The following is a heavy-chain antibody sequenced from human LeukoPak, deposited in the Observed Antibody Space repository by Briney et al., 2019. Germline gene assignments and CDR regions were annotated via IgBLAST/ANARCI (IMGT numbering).Heavy chain of an antibody. CDR2: IWYDGSNK. V-gene: IGHV3-33*06. J-gene: IGHJ4*02. CDR3: AKYSSDYDGSGYYY. D-gene: IGHD3-22*01. Sequence: PGGSLRLSCAASGFTFSSYGMHWVRQAPGKGLEWVAVIWYDGSNKYYADSVKGRFTISRDNSKNTLYLQMNSLRAEDTAVYYCAKYSSDYDGSGYYYGGQGTLVTVSS. CDR1: GFTFSSYG.